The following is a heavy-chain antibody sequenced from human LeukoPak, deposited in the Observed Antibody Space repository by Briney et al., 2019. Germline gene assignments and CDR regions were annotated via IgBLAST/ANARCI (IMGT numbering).Heavy chain of an antibody. V-gene: IGHV3-23*01. D-gene: IGHD6-25*01. CDR3: AKFFDPSGGASGWTWTMDC. CDR1: GLTFSSYA. J-gene: IGHJ4*02. CDR2: ISGGGGTT. Sequence: GGSLRLSCAASGLTFSSYAMTWVRQTPGKGLEWVAAISGGGGTTYYADFAKGRFSISRDNSENTLYLQMYSLRAEDTAVYHCAKFFDPSGGASGWTWTMDCWGQGTLVIVSS.